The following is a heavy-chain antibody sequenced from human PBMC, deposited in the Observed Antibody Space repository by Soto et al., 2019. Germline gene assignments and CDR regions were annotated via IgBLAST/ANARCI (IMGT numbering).Heavy chain of an antibody. CDR2: IIPIFGTA. CDR3: AGGPTDYFDY. CDR1: GGTFSSYA. J-gene: IGHJ4*01. D-gene: IGHD3-16*01. V-gene: IGHV1-69*13. Sequence: VASVKVSCKASGGTFSSYAISWVRQAPGQGLEWMGGIIPIFGTANYAQKFQGRVTITADESTSTAYMELSSLRSEDTAVYYCAGGPTDYFDYWGQEPWSPSPQ.